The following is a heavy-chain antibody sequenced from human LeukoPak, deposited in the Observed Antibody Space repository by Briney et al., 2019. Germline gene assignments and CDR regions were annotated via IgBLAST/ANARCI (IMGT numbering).Heavy chain of an antibody. CDR3: ARAYGDYAKAYYYYYMDV. V-gene: IGHV3-33*01. D-gene: IGHD4-17*01. CDR1: GFTFSSYG. J-gene: IGHJ6*03. CDR2: IWYDGSNK. Sequence: PGGSLRLSCAASGFTFSSYGMHWVRQAPGKGLEWVAVIWYDGSNKYYADSVKGRFTISRDNSKNTLYLQMNGLRAEDTAVYYCARAYGDYAKAYYYYYMDVWGKGTTVTVSS.